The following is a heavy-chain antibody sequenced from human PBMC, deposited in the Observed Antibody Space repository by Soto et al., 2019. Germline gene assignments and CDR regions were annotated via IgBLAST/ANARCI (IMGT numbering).Heavy chain of an antibody. D-gene: IGHD3-22*01. CDR2: ISAYNGNT. J-gene: IGHJ3*02. Sequence: GASVKVSCKASGYTFTSYGISWVRQAPGQGLEWMGWISAYNGNTNYAQKLQGRVTMTTDTSTSTAYMELRSLRSDDTAVYYCARDGNGYYSSGDAFDIWGQGTMVTVSS. CDR1: GYTFTSYG. CDR3: ARDGNGYYSSGDAFDI. V-gene: IGHV1-18*01.